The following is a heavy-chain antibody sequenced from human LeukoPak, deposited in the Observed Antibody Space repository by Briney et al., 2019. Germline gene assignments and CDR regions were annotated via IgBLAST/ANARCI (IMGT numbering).Heavy chain of an antibody. Sequence: GRSLRLSCAASGFTFSSYGMHWVRQVPGKGLEWVALISYDGSNKNYADSVKGRFTISRDNSKNTLYLQMNSLRADDTAVYYCAKMVREFYTISYYFDYWGQGTLVTVSS. CDR3: AKMVREFYTISYYFDY. CDR1: GFTFSSYG. V-gene: IGHV3-30*18. J-gene: IGHJ4*02. D-gene: IGHD2-8*01. CDR2: ISYDGSNK.